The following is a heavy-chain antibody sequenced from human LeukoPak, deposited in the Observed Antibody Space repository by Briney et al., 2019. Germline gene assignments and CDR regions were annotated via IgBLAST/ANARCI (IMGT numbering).Heavy chain of an antibody. Sequence: ASVKVSCKASGYTFTGYYMHWVRQAPGQGLEWMGWINPNSGGTNYAQKFQGRVTMTRDTSISTAYMELSRLRSDDTAVYYCASAIVVVTAKDGMDVWGQGTTVTDSS. CDR3: ASAIVVVTAKDGMDV. J-gene: IGHJ6*02. V-gene: IGHV1-2*02. CDR2: INPNSGGT. CDR1: GYTFTGYY. D-gene: IGHD2-21*02.